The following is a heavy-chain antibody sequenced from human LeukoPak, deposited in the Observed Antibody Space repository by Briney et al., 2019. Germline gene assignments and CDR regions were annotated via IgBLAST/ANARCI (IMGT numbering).Heavy chain of an antibody. CDR2: ISYDGSNK. D-gene: IGHD3-16*01. CDR3: ARGVMILGD. V-gene: IGHV3-30-3*01. CDR1: GFTFSSYA. J-gene: IGHJ4*02. Sequence: GGSLRLSCAASGFTFSSYAMHWVRQAPGKGLEWVAVISYDGSNKYYADSVKGRFTISRDNSKNTLYLQMNSLRAEDTAVYYCARGVMILGDWGQGTLATVSS.